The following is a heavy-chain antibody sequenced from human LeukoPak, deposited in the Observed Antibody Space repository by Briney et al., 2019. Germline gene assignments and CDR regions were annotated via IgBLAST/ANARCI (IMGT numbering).Heavy chain of an antibody. Sequence: GGSLRLSCAASGFTFSSYWMHWVRQAPGKGLVWVSRIDTDGTITNYAASVKGRFTISRDNAKNTLYLQMNSLRAEDKAMYYCASTKWNDVSYWGQGTLVPVSS. D-gene: IGHD1-1*01. CDR3: ASTKWNDVSY. V-gene: IGHV3-74*01. CDR1: GFTFSSYW. J-gene: IGHJ4*02. CDR2: IDTDGTIT.